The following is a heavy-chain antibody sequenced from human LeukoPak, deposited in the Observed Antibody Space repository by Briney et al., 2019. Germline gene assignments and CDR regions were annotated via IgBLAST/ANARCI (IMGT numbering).Heavy chain of an antibody. V-gene: IGHV4-38-2*01. J-gene: IGHJ5*02. CDR3: ARPAYTLTNWFDP. Sequence: GSLRLSCAASGFTFRSYGMHWVRLAPGKGLEWIGSIYYSGSTYYNPSLKSRVTISVDTSKNQFSLKLSSVTAADTAVYYCARPAYTLTNWFDPWGQGTLVTVSS. CDR2: IYYSGST. D-gene: IGHD3-9*01. CDR1: GFTFRSYG.